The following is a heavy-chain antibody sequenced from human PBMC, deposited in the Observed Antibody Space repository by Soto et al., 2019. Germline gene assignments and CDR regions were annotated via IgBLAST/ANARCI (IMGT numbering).Heavy chain of an antibody. CDR3: ASPPAAVTTSYYYGIDV. J-gene: IGHJ6*02. V-gene: IGHV3-48*01. D-gene: IGHD4-17*01. Sequence: EVQLVESGGGLVQPGGSLRLSCAASGFTFSSYSMNWVRQAPGEGLEWVSYISSSSSTIYYADSVKGRFTISRDNAKNSLYLQMNSLRAEDTAVYYCASPPAAVTTSYYYGIDVWGQGTTVTVSS. CDR2: ISSSSSTI. CDR1: GFTFSSYS.